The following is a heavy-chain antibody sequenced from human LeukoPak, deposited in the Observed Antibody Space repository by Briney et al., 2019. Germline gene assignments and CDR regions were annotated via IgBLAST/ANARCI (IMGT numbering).Heavy chain of an antibody. J-gene: IGHJ3*02. CDR3: ARGDFRWEMATTIVFDI. CDR2: ISYAGSNE. V-gene: IGHV3-30*04. D-gene: IGHD5-24*01. CDR1: GFTFRNYA. Sequence: PGRSLRLSCAPSGFTFRNYAMHRVRQAPGKGLEWVAVISYAGSNEHYADSVKGRFTISRDNSKNTLFLQMNSLRAEDTAVYYCARGDFRWEMATTIVFDIWGQGTMVTVSS.